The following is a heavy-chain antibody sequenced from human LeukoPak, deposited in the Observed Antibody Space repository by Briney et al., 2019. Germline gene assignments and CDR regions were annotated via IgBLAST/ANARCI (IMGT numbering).Heavy chain of an antibody. CDR1: GYIFTNYY. CDR3: ARDKSPNWSFDD. CDR2: INPSGGGT. D-gene: IGHD1-1*01. V-gene: IGHV1-46*01. J-gene: IGHJ4*02. Sequence: ASVKVSCKAFGYIFTNYYMHWVRQAPGQGLEWMGIINPSGGGTSFAQKFQGRVTMTRDTSTSTVYMELSSLKSEDTAVYYCARDKSPNWSFDDWGQGTLVTVSS.